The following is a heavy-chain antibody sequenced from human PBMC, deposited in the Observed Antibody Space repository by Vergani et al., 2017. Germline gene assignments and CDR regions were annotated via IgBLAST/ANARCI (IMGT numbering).Heavy chain of an antibody. CDR1: GFTFSSYG. V-gene: IGHV3-30*18. CDR3: AKDLAGFFYGDYTAPFDN. CDR2: ISYDGSNK. J-gene: IGHJ4*02. Sequence: QVQLVESGGGVVQPGRSLRLSCAASGFTFSSYGMHWVRQAPGKGLEWVAVISYDGSNKYYADSVKGRFTISRDNSKNTLYLQMNSLRAEDTAVYYCAKDLAGFFYGDYTAPFDNWGQGTLVTGSA. D-gene: IGHD4-17*01.